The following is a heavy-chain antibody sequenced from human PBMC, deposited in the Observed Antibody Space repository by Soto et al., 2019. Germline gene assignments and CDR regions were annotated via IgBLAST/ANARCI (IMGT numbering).Heavy chain of an antibody. V-gene: IGHV1-2*02. CDR2: INPNTGGA. CDR1: GYTFTAFY. J-gene: IGHJ3*01. CDR3: ARALSGWIRSAFYF. Sequence: QVQLVQSGAEVKMPGASVKVSCKASGYTFTAFYLHWVRQAPGRGLEWMGWINPNTGGAKFAPQFKGRVSMTVDTSINTVYLDVSRLSHDDTAVYYCARALSGWIRSAFYFWGQGTMVTVSS. D-gene: IGHD5-12*01.